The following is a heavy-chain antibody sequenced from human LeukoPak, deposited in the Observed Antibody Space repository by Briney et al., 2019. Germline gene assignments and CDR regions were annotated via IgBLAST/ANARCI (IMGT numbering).Heavy chain of an antibody. J-gene: IGHJ6*02. CDR3: ARNVYCGGDCSPPFYYYGMDV. D-gene: IGHD2-21*02. CDR1: GYTFTSYG. CDR2: ISAYNGNT. V-gene: IGHV1-18*01. Sequence: ASVKVSCKASGYTFTSYGISWVRQAPGQGLEWMGWISAYNGNTNYAQKLQGRVTMTTDTSTSTAYMELRSLRSDDTAVYYCARNVYCGGDCSPPFYYYGMDVWGQGTTVTVSS.